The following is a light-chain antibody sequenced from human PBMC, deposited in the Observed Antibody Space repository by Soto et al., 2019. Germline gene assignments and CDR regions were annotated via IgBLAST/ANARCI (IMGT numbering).Light chain of an antibody. CDR1: RDSGTY. J-gene: IGKJ2*01. V-gene: IGKV1-33*01. CDR3: HQYESLPYN. Sequence: DIQMTQSPSSLSASVGDKVTISCQATRDSGTYFNWYQQKPGKAPELLIYDASNLNTGVPSRFRGSGSGTHFTLTISSLQPEDAATYFCHQYESLPYNFGQGTKLDVK. CDR2: DAS.